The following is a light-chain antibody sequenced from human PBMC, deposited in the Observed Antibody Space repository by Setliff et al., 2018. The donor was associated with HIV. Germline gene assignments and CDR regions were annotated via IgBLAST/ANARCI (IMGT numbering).Light chain of an antibody. CDR2: DVN. CDR3: CSYANSGIYV. Sequence: QSALTQPASVSGSPGQAITISCSGTSSDVGAYNYVSWYQQHPGKAPKVMIYDVNKWPSGVSNRFSGSKSGNTASLTISGLQAEDEADYYCCSYANSGIYVFGTGTKVTVL. CDR1: SSDVGAYNY. J-gene: IGLJ1*01. V-gene: IGLV2-23*02.